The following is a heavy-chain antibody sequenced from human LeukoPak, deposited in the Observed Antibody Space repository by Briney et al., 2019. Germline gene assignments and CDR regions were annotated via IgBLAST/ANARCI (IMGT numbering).Heavy chain of an antibody. CDR1: GGTFSSYA. Sequence: SVKVSCKASGGTFSSYAISWVRQAPGQGLEWMGGIIPIFGTANYAQKLQGRVTMTTDTSTSTAYMKLRSLRSDDTAVYYCALEGYWGQGTLVTVSS. V-gene: IGHV1-69*05. CDR3: ALEGY. D-gene: IGHD2/OR15-2a*01. J-gene: IGHJ4*02. CDR2: IIPIFGTA.